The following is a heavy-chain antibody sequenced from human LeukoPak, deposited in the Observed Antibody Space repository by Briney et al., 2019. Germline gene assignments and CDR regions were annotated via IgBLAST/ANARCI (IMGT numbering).Heavy chain of an antibody. CDR3: AKGPSLRFVEWLCRN. J-gene: IGHJ4*02. Sequence: GGSLRLSCAVSGFTFSSYAKSWVRQAPGKGLEWLSPISGSGGSRCYADSAEGGFSISRDNTNNTLYLLMNSLRAEDTAVYYCAKGPSLRFVEWLCRNWGQGTLVTVSS. V-gene: IGHV3-23*01. CDR1: GFTFSSYA. D-gene: IGHD3-3*01. CDR2: ISGSGGSR.